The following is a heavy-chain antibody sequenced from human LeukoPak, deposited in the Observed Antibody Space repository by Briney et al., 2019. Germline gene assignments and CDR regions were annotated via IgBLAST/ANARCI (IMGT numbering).Heavy chain of an antibody. CDR3: AKQGVEYYYDSSGYYYPFDY. CDR1: GFTFSSYS. Sequence: PGGSLRLSCAASGFTFSSYSMNWVRQAPGKGLEWVSSISSSSSYIYYADSVKGRFTISRDNAKNSLYLQMNSLRAEDTAVYYCAKQGVEYYYDSSGYYYPFDYWGQGTLVTVSS. J-gene: IGHJ4*02. V-gene: IGHV3-21*04. CDR2: ISSSSSYI. D-gene: IGHD3-22*01.